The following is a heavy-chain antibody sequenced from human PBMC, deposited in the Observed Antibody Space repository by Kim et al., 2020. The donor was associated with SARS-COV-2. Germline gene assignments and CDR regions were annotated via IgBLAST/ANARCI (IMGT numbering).Heavy chain of an antibody. CDR3: AKHLDYDSSGYYYKSLFDY. V-gene: IGHV3-23*01. J-gene: IGHJ4*02. D-gene: IGHD3-22*01. CDR1: GFTFTSYG. CDR2: ISSSGGNT. Sequence: GGSLRLSCAASGFTFTSYGMSWVRQAPGKGLEWVSTISSSGGNTHYADSVKGRFTISRDNSKNTLYLQMNSLRAEDTAVYYCAKHLDYDSSGYYYKSLFDYWGQGTLVTVSS.